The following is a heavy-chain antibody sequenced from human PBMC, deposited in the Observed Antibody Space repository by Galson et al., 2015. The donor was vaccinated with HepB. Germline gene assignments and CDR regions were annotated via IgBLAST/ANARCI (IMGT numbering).Heavy chain of an antibody. CDR2: ISSNSSYI. Sequence: SLRLSCAASGFTFSSYSMNWVRQAPGKGLEWVSSISSNSSYIYYADSVKGRFTISRDNAKNSLYLQMNSLRAEDTAVYYCARDDVVVVPATREIGFDPWGQGTLVTVSS. V-gene: IGHV3-21*01. CDR1: GFTFSSYS. D-gene: IGHD2-15*01. CDR3: ARDDVVVVPATREIGFDP. J-gene: IGHJ5*02.